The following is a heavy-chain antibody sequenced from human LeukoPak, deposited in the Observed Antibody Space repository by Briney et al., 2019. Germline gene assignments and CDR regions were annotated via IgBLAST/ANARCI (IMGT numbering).Heavy chain of an antibody. CDR1: GFTFSSYG. D-gene: IGHD2-8*01. CDR2: IWYDGSNK. Sequence: PGGSLRLSCAASGFTFSSYGMHWVRQAPGKGLEWVAVIWYDGSNKYYADSVKGRFTISRDNSKNTLYLQMNSLRAEDTAVYYCAKDSLISAIDYWGQGTLVTVSS. J-gene: IGHJ4*02. CDR3: AKDSLISAIDY. V-gene: IGHV3-30*02.